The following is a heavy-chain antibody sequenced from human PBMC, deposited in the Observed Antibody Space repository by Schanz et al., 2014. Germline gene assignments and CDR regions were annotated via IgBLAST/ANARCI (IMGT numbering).Heavy chain of an antibody. Sequence: EVQLVESGGGLVQPGRSLRLSCAASGFPFNEYGMLWVRQAPGKGLEWVSSISWNSGSIDYADSVKGRFTISRDNSMNTVYLQMNSLRSDDAAVYYCARAQGFIRLYYGVDVWGQGTTVTVSS. CDR1: GFPFNEYG. CDR3: ARAQGFIRLYYGVDV. V-gene: IGHV3-9*01. D-gene: IGHD3-16*01. J-gene: IGHJ6*02. CDR2: ISWNSGSI.